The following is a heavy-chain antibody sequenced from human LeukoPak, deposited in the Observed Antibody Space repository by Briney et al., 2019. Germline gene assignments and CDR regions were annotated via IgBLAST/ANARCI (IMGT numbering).Heavy chain of an antibody. CDR3: AKDLSEL. D-gene: IGHD1-26*01. Sequence: QPGGSLRLSCAASGFTFDDYAMHWVRHAPGKGLEWVSGISWNSGSIGYADSVKGRFTISRDNAKNSLYLQMNSLRAEDTALYYCAKDLSELGGQGTLVAVSS. CDR1: GFTFDDYA. CDR2: ISWNSGSI. J-gene: IGHJ4*02. V-gene: IGHV3-9*01.